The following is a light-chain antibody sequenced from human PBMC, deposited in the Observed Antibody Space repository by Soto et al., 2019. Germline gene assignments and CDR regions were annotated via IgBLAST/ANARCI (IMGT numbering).Light chain of an antibody. CDR2: GAS. V-gene: IGKV3-20*01. CDR1: QSVSSSY. CDR3: QQYGSSPRT. Sequence: IVFTQSPGTLSLSPGERATLFCRASQSVSSSYLAWYQQKPGQAPRLLIYGASSRATGIPDRFSGSGSGTDFTLTISRLEPEDFAVYYCQQYGSSPRTFGQGTKVDI. J-gene: IGKJ1*01.